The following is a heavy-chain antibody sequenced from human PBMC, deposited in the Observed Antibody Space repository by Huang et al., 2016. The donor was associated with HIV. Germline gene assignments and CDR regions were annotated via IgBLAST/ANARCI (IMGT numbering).Heavy chain of an antibody. CDR1: GGSISSSSYY. Sequence: LQLQESGPGLVKSSETLSLICTVSGGSISSSSYYWGWIRPPPGKGPEGIGGSYFSGTTHTNPPLKRRVTISVDTSKNQFSLKVNSVTAADTAVYYCARHGRVAGHYYNNMDVWGRGTTVTVSS. D-gene: IGHD6-19*01. J-gene: IGHJ6*02. V-gene: IGHV4-39*01. CDR3: ARHGRVAGHYYNNMDV. CDR2: SYFSGTT.